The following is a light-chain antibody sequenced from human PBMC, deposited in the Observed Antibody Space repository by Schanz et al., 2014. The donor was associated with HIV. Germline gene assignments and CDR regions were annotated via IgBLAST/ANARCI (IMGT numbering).Light chain of an antibody. CDR1: QSILFSSNNKTY. CDR3: QQYYTTPWT. J-gene: IGKJ1*01. Sequence: DIVMTQSPDSLAVSLGERAAINCRSSQSILFSSNNKTYLAWYQQKPGQPPKLLIYWASTRKSGVPDRFSGSGSGTDFSLTITSLQAEDVAVYFCQQYYTTPWTFGQGTKVEIK. CDR2: WAS. V-gene: IGKV4-1*01.